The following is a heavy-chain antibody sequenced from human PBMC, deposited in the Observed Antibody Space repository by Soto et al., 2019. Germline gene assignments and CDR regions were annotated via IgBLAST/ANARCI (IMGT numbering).Heavy chain of an antibody. J-gene: IGHJ4*02. Sequence: PGGSLRLSCTGSGFNFGNYAMSWVRQAPGKGPEWVGFIRSETYGGTPDYAASLRGRFTISRDDSKSIAYLEINSLQTDDTAVYYCTRYHYASSGYYVYWGQGTLVTVYS. CDR1: GFNFGNYA. CDR2: IRSETYGGTP. V-gene: IGHV3-49*04. D-gene: IGHD3-22*01. CDR3: TRYHYASSGYYVY.